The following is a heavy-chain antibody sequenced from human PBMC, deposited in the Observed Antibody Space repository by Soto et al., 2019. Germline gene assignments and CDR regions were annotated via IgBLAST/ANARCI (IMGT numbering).Heavy chain of an antibody. J-gene: IGHJ3*02. Sequence: QVQLVQSGAEVKKPGSSVKVSCKASGGTFSSYAISWVRQAPGQGLAWMGGIIPIFGTANYAQKFQGRVTITADESTSTAYMELSSLRSEDTAVYYCARRGGYCISTSCPHDAFDIWGQGTMVTVSS. CDR1: GGTFSSYA. CDR3: ARRGGYCISTSCPHDAFDI. V-gene: IGHV1-69*12. CDR2: IIPIFGTA. D-gene: IGHD2-2*01.